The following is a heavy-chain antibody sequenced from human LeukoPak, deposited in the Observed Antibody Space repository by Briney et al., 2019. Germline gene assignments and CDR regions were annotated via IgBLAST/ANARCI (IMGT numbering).Heavy chain of an antibody. J-gene: IGHJ6*03. D-gene: IGHD6-13*01. Sequence: SETLSLTCTVSVGSLSSDYRSWVRPPPGEGLGWIGYIYYSGSTNYNASIKSRVTISVDTSKNQFSLKPSSVTAADTAVYYCARAISSSWYYYYYYMDVWGKGTTVTVSS. CDR2: IYYSGST. V-gene: IGHV4-59*01. CDR1: VGSLSSDY. CDR3: ARAISSSWYYYYYYMDV.